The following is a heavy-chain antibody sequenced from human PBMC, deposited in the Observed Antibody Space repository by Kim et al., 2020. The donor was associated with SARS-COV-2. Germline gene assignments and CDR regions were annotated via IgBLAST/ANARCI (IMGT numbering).Heavy chain of an antibody. Sequence: SETLSLTCAVYGGSFSGYYWSWIRQPPGKGLEWIGEINHSGSTNYNPSLKSRVTISVDTSKNQFSLKLSSVTAADTAVYYCARGPRRYSDYPFDYWGQGT. V-gene: IGHV4-34*01. CDR3: ARGPRRYSDYPFDY. CDR2: INHSGST. D-gene: IGHD4-17*01. J-gene: IGHJ4*02. CDR1: GGSFSGYY.